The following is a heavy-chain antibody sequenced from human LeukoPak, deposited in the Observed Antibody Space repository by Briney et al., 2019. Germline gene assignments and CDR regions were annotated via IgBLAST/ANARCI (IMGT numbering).Heavy chain of an antibody. CDR3: ARHSIGDS. D-gene: IGHD5-24*01. CDR2: IYPGDSDT. V-gene: IGHV5-51*01. J-gene: IGHJ4*02. Sequence: HGESLKISCNGSGISFTSYWIGLVRQMPGKGLEWMGIIYPGDSDTRYSPSFQGQVTISADKSISTAYLQWSSLKASEAAIDYCARHSIGDSCGQGTLVTVSS. CDR1: GISFTSYW.